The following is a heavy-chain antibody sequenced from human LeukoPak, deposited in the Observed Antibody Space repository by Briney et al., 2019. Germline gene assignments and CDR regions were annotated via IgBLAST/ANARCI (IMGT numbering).Heavy chain of an antibody. V-gene: IGHV3-23*01. CDR3: AKYSRPSSRVFDY. Sequence: GESLRLSCAGSGFTFSSYPMTWVRQAPGKGLDWVSTIDTSGSTDYADSVKGRFTISRDNSKNTLYLQMNSLRAEDTAVYFCAKYSRPSSRVFDYWGQGTLATVSP. D-gene: IGHD6-13*01. J-gene: IGHJ4*02. CDR2: IDTSGST. CDR1: GFTFSSYP.